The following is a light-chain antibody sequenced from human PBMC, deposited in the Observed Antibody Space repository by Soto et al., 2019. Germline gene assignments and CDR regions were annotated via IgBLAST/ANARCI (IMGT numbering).Light chain of an antibody. Sequence: QSALTQPRSVSGSPGQSVTISCTGTSSDVGGYNYVSWYQQHPGKAPKLMIYDVSKRPSGVPDRFSGSKSGNTASLTISGLQAEDEADYYCCSYAGSYTDGFGTGTKLTVL. J-gene: IGLJ1*01. CDR1: SSDVGGYNY. CDR3: CSYAGSYTDG. CDR2: DVS. V-gene: IGLV2-11*01.